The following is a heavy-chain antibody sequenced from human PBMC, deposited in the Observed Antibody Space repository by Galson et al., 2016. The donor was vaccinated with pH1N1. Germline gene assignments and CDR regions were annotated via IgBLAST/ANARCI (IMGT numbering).Heavy chain of an antibody. CDR1: GYSFTSYW. CDR3: ARIGSDDPIYYYDMDV. CDR2: IYPGDSDT. J-gene: IGHJ6*03. D-gene: IGHD2-21*01. V-gene: IGHV5-51*01. Sequence: QSGAEVKKPGESLKISCKGSGYSFTSYWIAWVRQMPGKGLEWMGIIYPGDSDTRYSPSFQGQVTISADKSINTAYLQWSSLNAPDTAMYYCARIGSDDPIYYYDMDVWGKGTTVTVSS.